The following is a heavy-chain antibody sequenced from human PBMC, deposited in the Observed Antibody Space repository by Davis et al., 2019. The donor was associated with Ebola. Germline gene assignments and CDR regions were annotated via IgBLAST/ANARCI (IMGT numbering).Heavy chain of an antibody. CDR2: IYPGDSDT. J-gene: IGHJ4*02. CDR1: GYNFTNHW. CDR3: ARHGDLGASGSFFDF. Sequence: GESLKISCKGFGYNFTNHWIGWVRQMPGRGLEWMGIIYPGDSDTRYSPSFQGQVTISVDMSITTAYLQWGGLKASDSAMYYCARHGDLGASGSFFDFWGQGTLVTVSS. D-gene: IGHD3-10*01. V-gene: IGHV5-51*01.